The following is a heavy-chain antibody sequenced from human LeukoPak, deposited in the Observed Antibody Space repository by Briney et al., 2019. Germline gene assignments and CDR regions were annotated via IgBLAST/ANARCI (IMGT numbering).Heavy chain of an antibody. Sequence: ASVKVSCKTSGYLFISYGINWVRQAPGQGLEWMGWVSAYNGNTNYAQKLQGRVTMTTDTSTSTAYMELRSLRSDDTAVYYCARRDGSTVAAHYYFDYWGQGTLVTVSS. V-gene: IGHV1-18*01. D-gene: IGHD2-15*01. CDR3: ARRDGSTVAAHYYFDY. CDR2: VSAYNGNT. J-gene: IGHJ4*02. CDR1: GYLFISYG.